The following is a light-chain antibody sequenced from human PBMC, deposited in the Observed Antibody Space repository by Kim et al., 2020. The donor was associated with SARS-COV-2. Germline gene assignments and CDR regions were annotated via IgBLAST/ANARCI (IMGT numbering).Light chain of an antibody. CDR1: QGINNY. V-gene: IGKV1-9*01. Sequence: ASLGDGVTITCRASQGINNYLAWYQQKSGKAPKLLIYAASILESGVPSRFSGSGSGTDFTLTINSLQPEDFATYYCQQLNSYPLIFGGGTKVDIK. CDR3: QQLNSYPLI. J-gene: IGKJ4*01. CDR2: AAS.